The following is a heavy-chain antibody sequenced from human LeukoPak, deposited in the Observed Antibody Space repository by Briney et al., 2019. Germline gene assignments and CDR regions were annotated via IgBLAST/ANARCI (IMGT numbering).Heavy chain of an antibody. V-gene: IGHV4-38-2*02. CDR2: IYHSGST. CDR3: AGHSSGYYLSDY. J-gene: IGHJ4*02. D-gene: IGHD3-22*01. CDR1: GYSISSGYY. Sequence: SETLSLTCTVSGYSISSGYYWGWIRQPPGKGLEWIGSIYHSGSTYYNPSLKSRVTISVDTSKNQFSLKLSSVTAADTAVYYCAGHSSGYYLSDYWGQGTLVTVSS.